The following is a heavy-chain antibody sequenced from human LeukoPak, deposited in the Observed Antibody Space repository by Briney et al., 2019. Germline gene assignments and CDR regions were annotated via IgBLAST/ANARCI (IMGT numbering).Heavy chain of an antibody. V-gene: IGHV4-59*01. J-gene: IGHJ4*02. D-gene: IGHD3-16*01. CDR2: IYYSGST. CDR1: GGSISNYY. CDR3: ARVAGGRYYFDY. Sequence: KTSETLSLTCTVSGGSISNYYWSWIRQPPGKGLEWIGYIYYSGSTNYNPSLKSRVTISVDTSKNQFSLKLSSVTAADTAVYYCARVAGGRYYFDYWGQGTLVTVSS.